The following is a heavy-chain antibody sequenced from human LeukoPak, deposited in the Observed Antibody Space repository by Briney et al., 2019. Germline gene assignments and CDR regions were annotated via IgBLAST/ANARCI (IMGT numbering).Heavy chain of an antibody. Sequence: GGSLRLSCAASGFTFSSYSMNWVRQAPGKGLEWVSSISSSSSYIYYADSVKGRFTISRDNAKNSLYLQMNSLRAEDTAVYYCARVNHEGPYGSFDYWGQGTLVTVPS. CDR2: ISSSSSYI. CDR3: ARVNHEGPYGSFDY. V-gene: IGHV3-21*01. CDR1: GFTFSSYS. J-gene: IGHJ4*02. D-gene: IGHD3-10*01.